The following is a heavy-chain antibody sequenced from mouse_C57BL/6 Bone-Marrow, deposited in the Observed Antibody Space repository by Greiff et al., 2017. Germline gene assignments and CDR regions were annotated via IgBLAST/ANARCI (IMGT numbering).Heavy chain of an antibody. CDR1: GYTFTSYG. V-gene: IGHV1-81*01. Sequence: VQLQQSGAELARPGASVKLSCKASGYTFTSYGISWVKQRTGQGLEWIGEIYPRSGNTYYNEKFKGKATLTADKSSSTAYMELRSLTSEDSAVDFCAREGAYDGYYLAYWGQGTRVTVSA. J-gene: IGHJ3*01. CDR2: IYPRSGNT. CDR3: AREGAYDGYYLAY. D-gene: IGHD2-3*01.